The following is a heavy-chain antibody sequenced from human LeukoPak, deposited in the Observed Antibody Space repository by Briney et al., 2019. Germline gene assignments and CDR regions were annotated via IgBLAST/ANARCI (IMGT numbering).Heavy chain of an antibody. CDR3: ARAQYDILTGYQNYWYFDL. Sequence: SETLSLTCTISGDSISNYYWSWIRQPPGKGLGWIGYIYYSGSTNYNPSLKSRVTISVDTSKNQFSLKLSSVTAADTAVYYCARAQYDILTGYQNYWYFDLWGRGTLVTVSS. V-gene: IGHV4-59*08. CDR2: IYYSGST. J-gene: IGHJ2*01. CDR1: GDSISNYY. D-gene: IGHD3-9*01.